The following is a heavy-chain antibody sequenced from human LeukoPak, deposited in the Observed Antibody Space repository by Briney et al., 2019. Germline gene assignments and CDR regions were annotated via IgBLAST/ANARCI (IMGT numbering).Heavy chain of an antibody. V-gene: IGHV4-61*08. Sequence: SQTLSLTCTVSGGSISSGGYYWSWSRQPPGKGLEWIGYIYYSGSTNYNPSLKSRVTISVDTSKNQFSLKLSSVTAADTAVYYCARGADYFIPDSWGQGTLVTVSS. D-gene: IGHD3-16*01. CDR2: IYYSGST. J-gene: IGHJ5*02. CDR1: GGSISSGGYY. CDR3: ARGADYFIPDS.